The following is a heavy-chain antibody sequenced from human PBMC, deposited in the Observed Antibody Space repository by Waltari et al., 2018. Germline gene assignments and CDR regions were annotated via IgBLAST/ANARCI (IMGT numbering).Heavy chain of an antibody. D-gene: IGHD1-1*01. CDR1: AYTFTAYF. Sequence: QVQLVQSGTAVTKPGASVEVSCQAFAYTFTAYFLPWVRQAPGQGLEWMGWLDPKTGDRNSAPRFQGRVTMTRDTSINTAYLKVTSLKSDDTAVYYCVRDVNDDPRGDYWGQGTLVTVSS. CDR2: LDPKTGDR. J-gene: IGHJ4*02. CDR3: VRDVNDDPRGDY. V-gene: IGHV1-2*02.